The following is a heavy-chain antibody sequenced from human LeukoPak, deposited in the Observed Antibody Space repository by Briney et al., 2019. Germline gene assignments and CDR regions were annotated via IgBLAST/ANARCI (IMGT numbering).Heavy chain of an antibody. D-gene: IGHD3-22*01. CDR2: IYPGDSDT. CDR1: GYSITSYW. CDR3: GRSSSGYYDY. J-gene: IGHJ4*02. Sequence: GAFLKISCKGSGYSITSYWIGWVRQMPGKGLEWMGIIYPGDSDTRYSPSFQGQVTFSADKYISTAYLPCSSLKASDTAMYYCGRSSSGYYDYWGQGTLVTVSS. V-gene: IGHV5-51*01.